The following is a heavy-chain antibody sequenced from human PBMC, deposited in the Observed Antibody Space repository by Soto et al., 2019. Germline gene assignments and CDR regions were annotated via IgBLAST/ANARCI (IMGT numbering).Heavy chain of an antibody. CDR2: ISYDGSNK. Sequence: HPGGSLRLSCAASGFTFSSYGMHWVRQAPGKGLEWVAVISYDGSNKYYADSVKGRFTISRDNSKNTLYLQMNSLRAEDTAVYYCAKDIHYCSSTSCALSGSDGMDVWGQGTTVTVSS. J-gene: IGHJ6*02. CDR1: GFTFSSYG. D-gene: IGHD2-2*01. V-gene: IGHV3-30*18. CDR3: AKDIHYCSSTSCALSGSDGMDV.